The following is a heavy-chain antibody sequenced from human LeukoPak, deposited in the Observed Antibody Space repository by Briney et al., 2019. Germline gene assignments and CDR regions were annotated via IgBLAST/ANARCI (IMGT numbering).Heavy chain of an antibody. CDR2: IYHSGST. Sequence: PSETLSLTCTVSGYSISSAYYWGWIRQSPGKGLEWIGSIYHSGSTYYNPSLKSRVTISVDTSKNQFSLKLSSVTAADTAVYYCARDARVQKWFGELLKTTTYYFDYWGQGTLVTVSS. V-gene: IGHV4-38-2*02. J-gene: IGHJ4*02. CDR3: ARDARVQKWFGELLKTTTYYFDY. D-gene: IGHD3-10*01. CDR1: GYSISSAYY.